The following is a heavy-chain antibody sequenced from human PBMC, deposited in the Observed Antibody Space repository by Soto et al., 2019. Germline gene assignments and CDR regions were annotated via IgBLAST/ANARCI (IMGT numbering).Heavy chain of an antibody. J-gene: IGHJ4*02. Sequence: PSETLSLTCTVSSDSISSYYWSWIRQPPGKRLEWIGYISYSGSTDYNPSLKSRVTISGDTSKNQFSLKVSSVTAADTAVYYCARGTSWQLPFDYWGQGTLVTVYS. D-gene: IGHD6-13*01. V-gene: IGHV4-59*01. CDR3: ARGTSWQLPFDY. CDR1: SDSISSYY. CDR2: ISYSGST.